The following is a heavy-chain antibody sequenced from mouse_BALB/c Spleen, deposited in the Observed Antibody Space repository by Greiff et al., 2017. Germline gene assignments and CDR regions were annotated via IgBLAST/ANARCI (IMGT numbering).Heavy chain of an antibody. CDR2: INSNGGST. D-gene: IGHD3-3*01. Sequence: EVKLVESGGGLVKLGGSLKLSCAASGFTFSSYYMSWVRQTPEKRLELVAAINSNGGSTYYPDTVKGRFTISRDNAKNTLYLQMSSLKSEDTALYYCARHTPSLGDAMDYWGQGTSVTVSS. J-gene: IGHJ4*01. CDR1: GFTFSSYY. CDR3: ARHTPSLGDAMDY. V-gene: IGHV5-6-2*01.